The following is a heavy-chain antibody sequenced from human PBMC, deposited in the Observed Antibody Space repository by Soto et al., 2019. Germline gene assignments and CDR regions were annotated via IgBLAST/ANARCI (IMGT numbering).Heavy chain of an antibody. Sequence: EVQLLESGGGLVQPGGSLRLSCAASGFTFSNYAMSWVRQAPGKGLEWVSGINYSGGSTYYADSVKGRFIISRDNSKNTLYLQMNSQRAEDTAIYYCAKKYHYGSGTYLYYFDYWGQGTLVTVSS. CDR3: AKKYHYGSGTYLYYFDY. CDR2: INYSGGST. V-gene: IGHV3-23*01. CDR1: GFTFSNYA. D-gene: IGHD3-10*01. J-gene: IGHJ4*02.